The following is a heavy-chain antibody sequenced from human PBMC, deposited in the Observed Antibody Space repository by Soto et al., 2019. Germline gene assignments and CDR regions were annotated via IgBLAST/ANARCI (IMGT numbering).Heavy chain of an antibody. Sequence: GGSLRLSCAASGFTFSSYAMSWVRQAPGKGLEWVSAISGSGGSTYYADSVKGRFTISRDNSKNTLYLQMNSLRAEDTTVYYCAKANYGSGTLLTYFDYWGQGTLVTVSS. J-gene: IGHJ4*02. V-gene: IGHV3-23*01. CDR3: AKANYGSGTLLTYFDY. CDR2: ISGSGGST. CDR1: GFTFSSYA. D-gene: IGHD3-10*01.